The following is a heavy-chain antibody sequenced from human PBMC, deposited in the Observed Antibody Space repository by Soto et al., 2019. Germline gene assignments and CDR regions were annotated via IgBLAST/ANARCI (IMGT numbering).Heavy chain of an antibody. CDR2: IWYDGNTE. J-gene: IGHJ3*01. V-gene: IGHV3-33*06. CDR1: GFIFSNHF. Sequence: QVQLVESGGGVVQPGNSLRLSCAASGFIFSNHFMHWVHQAPGKGLEWLAGIWYDGNTEFYAESLKGRLTISRDTSKNTLYLEMSSLRAEDTAMYYCAKESDTFDVWGQGTMVIVS. CDR3: AKESDTFDV.